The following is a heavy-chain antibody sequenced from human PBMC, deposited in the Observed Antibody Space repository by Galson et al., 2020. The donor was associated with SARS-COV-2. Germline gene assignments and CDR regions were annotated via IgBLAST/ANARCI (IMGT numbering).Heavy chain of an antibody. CDR3: ARARGPYTSGYFNDY. D-gene: IGHD3-22*01. V-gene: IGHV3-30*04. CDR2: ISFDGSNK. CDR1: GFTFVSHA. Sequence: GGSLRLSCAASGFTFVSHAMHWVRQAPGKGLEWVAVISFDGSNKDYADSVRGRFTISRDNSKNTLFLQMNSLRADDTAVYFCARARGPYTSGYFNDYWGQGTLVTVSS. J-gene: IGHJ4*02.